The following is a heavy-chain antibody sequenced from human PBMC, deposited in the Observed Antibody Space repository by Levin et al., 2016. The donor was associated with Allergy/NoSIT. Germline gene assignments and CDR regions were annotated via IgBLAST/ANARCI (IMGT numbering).Heavy chain of an antibody. CDR2: VTYSGST. D-gene: IGHD3-22*01. Sequence: WIRQPPGKGLEWIGSVTYSGSTHYNPSLKSRLTISVDTSKNQFSLKLTSVTAADTAVYYCTSSSPNYFHGGGYYPPGCYWGQGALVTVSS. J-gene: IGHJ4*02. CDR3: TSSSPNYFHGGGYYPPGCY. V-gene: IGHV4-39*01.